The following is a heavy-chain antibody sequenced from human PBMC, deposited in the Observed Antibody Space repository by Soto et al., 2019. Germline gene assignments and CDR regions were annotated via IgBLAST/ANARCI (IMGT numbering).Heavy chain of an antibody. Sequence: PGGSLRLSCAGSGFNFNNFAMHWVRQAPGTGLEYVSSISDTGGSTFHADSVKGRFIISRDNSKGTLFLQMSSLRVEDTAVYYCARGGIPPSGYGIAYAMDVWGQGTTVTVSS. J-gene: IGHJ6*02. V-gene: IGHV3-64*02. CDR1: GFNFNNFA. D-gene: IGHD1-26*01. CDR3: ARGGIPPSGYGIAYAMDV. CDR2: ISDTGGST.